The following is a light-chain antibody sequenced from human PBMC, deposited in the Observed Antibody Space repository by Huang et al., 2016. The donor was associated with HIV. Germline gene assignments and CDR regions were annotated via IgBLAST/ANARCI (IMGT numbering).Light chain of an antibody. V-gene: IGKV1-39*01. CDR1: QSISSY. Sequence: DIQLTQSPSSLSASVGDRVTITCRASQSISSYLNWYQQKPGKAPKLLIYAASSLQSGGPSSFSGSGSGTDFTLTISSLQPEDFATYYCQQSYSTLRYTCGQGTKLEIK. CDR3: QQSYSTLRYT. CDR2: AAS. J-gene: IGKJ2*01.